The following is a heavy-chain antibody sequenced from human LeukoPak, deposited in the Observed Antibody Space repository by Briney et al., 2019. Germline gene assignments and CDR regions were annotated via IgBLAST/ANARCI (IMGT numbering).Heavy chain of an antibody. Sequence: GGSLRLSCEGSGFIFRDFYMTWVRQAPGTGLESEATINEGGSAEYYVDSVKGRFTMSRDNAKNSVYLQMDRLRAEETAVYYCARSVRSGNNDFYYGMDVWGQGTTVTVSS. V-gene: IGHV3-7*01. CDR3: ARSVRSGNNDFYYGMDV. CDR1: GFIFRDFY. J-gene: IGHJ6*02. CDR2: INEGGSAE. D-gene: IGHD1-14*01.